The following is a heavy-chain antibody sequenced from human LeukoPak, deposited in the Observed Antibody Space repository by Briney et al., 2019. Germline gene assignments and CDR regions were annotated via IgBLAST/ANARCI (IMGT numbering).Heavy chain of an antibody. CDR3: ASTDDY. D-gene: IGHD2-2*01. V-gene: IGHV3-23*01. CDR1: GFTFTSYA. Sequence: GGSLRLSCAASGFTFTSYAMNWVRQAPGKGLEWVSGISGSGGSTYYADSVKGRFSISRDNSKNTLYLQMDSLRAEDTAVYYCASTDDYWGQGTLVTVSS. J-gene: IGHJ4*02. CDR2: ISGSGGST.